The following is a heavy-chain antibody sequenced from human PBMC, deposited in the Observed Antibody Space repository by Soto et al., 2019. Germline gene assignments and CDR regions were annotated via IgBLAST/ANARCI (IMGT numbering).Heavy chain of an antibody. CDR3: ARALRTPSRYFDWLSYYYGMDV. Sequence: PGGSLRLSCAASGFTVSSNYMSWVRQAPGKGLEWVSVIYSGGSTYYADSVKGRFTISRDNSKNTLYLQMNSLRAEDTAVYYCARALRTPSRYFDWLSYYYGMDVWGQGTTVTVSS. CDR2: IYSGGST. J-gene: IGHJ6*02. D-gene: IGHD3-9*01. CDR1: GFTVSSNY. V-gene: IGHV3-66*01.